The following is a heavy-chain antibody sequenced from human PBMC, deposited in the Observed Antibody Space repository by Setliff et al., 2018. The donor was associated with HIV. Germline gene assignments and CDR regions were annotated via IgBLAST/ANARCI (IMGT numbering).Heavy chain of an antibody. V-gene: IGHV3-23*01. D-gene: IGHD6-19*01. CDR2: ISVGFA. CDR3: AKDLSVRGSGFKGASAI. J-gene: IGHJ3*02. CDR1: GFSLSNSD. Sequence: GGSLRLSCAASGFSLSNSDVNWVRQAPGKGLEWVSRISVGFAYFADSVKGRFRLTKDYSNEILYLERDSLRADDSALYYCAKDLSVRGSGFKGASAIWGQGTKVTVSS.